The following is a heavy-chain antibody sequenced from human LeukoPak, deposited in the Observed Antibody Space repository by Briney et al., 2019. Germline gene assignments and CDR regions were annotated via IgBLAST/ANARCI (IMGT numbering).Heavy chain of an antibody. J-gene: IGHJ4*02. CDR1: ELSFSTYA. CDR2: ISGSGGNT. Sequence: GGSLRLSCAASELSFSTYAMTWVRQAPGKGLEWVSTISGSGGNTYYADSVKGRFTISRDNSKNTLYLQMNSLRAEDTAVYYCAKTPGFSMYYFDYWGQGTLVTVSS. D-gene: IGHD1-14*01. V-gene: IGHV3-23*01. CDR3: AKTPGFSMYYFDY.